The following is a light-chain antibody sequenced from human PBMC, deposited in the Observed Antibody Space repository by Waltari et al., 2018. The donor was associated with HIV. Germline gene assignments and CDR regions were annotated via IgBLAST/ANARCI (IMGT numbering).Light chain of an antibody. V-gene: IGLV2-8*01. CDR1: SSDVGGDTS. J-gene: IGLJ2*01. CDR3: SSYAGSNNVV. CDR2: EVS. Sequence: QSALTQPPSASGSPGQSVTLPCTGTSSDVGGDTSVSCYHQHPAKAPQFMIYEVSNRPSGVPDRFSGSKSGNTASLTVSGLQAEDEADYYCSSYAGSNNVVFGGGTKLTVL.